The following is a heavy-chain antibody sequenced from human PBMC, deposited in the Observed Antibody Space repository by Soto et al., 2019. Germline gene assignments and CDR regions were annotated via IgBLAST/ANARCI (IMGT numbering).Heavy chain of an antibody. CDR3: ARVGKAMVYEGWFDP. CDR1: GGTFSSYA. CDR2: IIPIFGTA. J-gene: IGHJ5*02. D-gene: IGHD5-18*01. V-gene: IGHV1-69*01. Sequence: QVQLVQSGAEVKKPGSSVKVSCKASGGTFSSYAISWVRQAPGQGLEWMGGIIPIFGTANYAQKFQGRVTITADESTSTAYMELSSLISEYTAVYYCARVGKAMVYEGWFDPWGQGTLVTVSS.